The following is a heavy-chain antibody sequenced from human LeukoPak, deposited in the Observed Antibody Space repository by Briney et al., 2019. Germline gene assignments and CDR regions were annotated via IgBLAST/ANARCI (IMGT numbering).Heavy chain of an antibody. D-gene: IGHD4-23*01. CDR3: ARYGLRWWYLDY. CDR1: GGSISSYY. J-gene: IGHJ4*02. CDR2: IYTSGST. Sequence: SETLSLTCTVSGGSISSYYWSWIRQPAGKGLEWIGRIYTSGSTNYNPSLKSRVTISVDTSKNQFSLKLSSVTAADTAVYYCARYGLRWWYLDYWGQGTLVTVSS. V-gene: IGHV4-4*07.